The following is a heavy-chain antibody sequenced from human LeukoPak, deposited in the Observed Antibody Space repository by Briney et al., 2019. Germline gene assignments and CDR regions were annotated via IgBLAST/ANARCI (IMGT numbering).Heavy chain of an antibody. CDR3: ARTVVMVAATIHWFDP. CDR2: IYYSGST. V-gene: IGHV4-59*01. D-gene: IGHD2-15*01. CDR1: GGSISSYY. J-gene: IGHJ5*02. Sequence: SETLSLTCTVSGGSISSYYWSWIRQPPGKGLEWIGYIYYSGSTNYNPSLKSRVTISVDTSKNQFSLKLSSVTAADTAVYYCARTVVMVAATIHWFDPWGQGTLVTVSS.